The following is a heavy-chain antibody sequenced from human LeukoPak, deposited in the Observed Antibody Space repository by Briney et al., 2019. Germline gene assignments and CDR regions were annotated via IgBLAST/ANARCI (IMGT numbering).Heavy chain of an antibody. CDR2: IIPIFGTA. CDR3: ARVPHYDILTGYLDY. J-gene: IGHJ4*02. CDR1: GGTFSSYA. D-gene: IGHD3-9*01. Sequence: ASVKVSCKASGGTFSSYAISWVRQTPGQGLEWTGGIIPIFGTANYAQKFQGRVTITADESTSTAYMELSSLRSEDTAVYYCARVPHYDILTGYLDYWGQGTLVTVSS. V-gene: IGHV1-69*13.